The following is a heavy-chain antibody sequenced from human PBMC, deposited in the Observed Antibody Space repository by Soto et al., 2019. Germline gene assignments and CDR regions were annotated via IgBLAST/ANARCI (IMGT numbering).Heavy chain of an antibody. CDR3: ARDIVVVPAASNWFDP. CDR2: INPNSGGT. J-gene: IGHJ5*02. Sequence: RASVKVSCKASGYTFTGYYMHWVRQAPGQGLEWMGWINPNSGGTNYAQKFQGWVTMTRDTSISTAYMELSRLRSDDTAVYYCARDIVVVPAASNWFDPWGQGTLVTVSS. V-gene: IGHV1-2*04. D-gene: IGHD2-2*01. CDR1: GYTFTGYY.